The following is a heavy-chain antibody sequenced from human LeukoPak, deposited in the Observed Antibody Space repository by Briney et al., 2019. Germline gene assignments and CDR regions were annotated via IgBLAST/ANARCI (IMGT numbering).Heavy chain of an antibody. D-gene: IGHD3-10*01. CDR2: IYHSGRT. CDR1: VGSISSSNW. J-gene: IGHJ3*02. Sequence: PSETLSLTCAVSVGSISSSNWWSWVRQPPGKGLEWIGEIYHSGRTNYNPSLKSRVTISVDKSKNQFTLKLSSVTAADTAVYYCARETYYYGSGSYGRAFDIWGQGTMVTVSS. V-gene: IGHV4-4*02. CDR3: ARETYYYGSGSYGRAFDI.